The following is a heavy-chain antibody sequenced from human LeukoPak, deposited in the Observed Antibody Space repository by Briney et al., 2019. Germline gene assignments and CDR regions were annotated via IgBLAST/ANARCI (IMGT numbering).Heavy chain of an antibody. CDR2: INSDGSST. J-gene: IGHJ4*02. V-gene: IGHV3-74*01. Sequence: GGSLRLSCAASGFTFSSYWMHWVRQAPGKGLVWVSRINSDGSSTSYADSVKGRFTISRDNAKNTLYLQMNSLRAEDTAVYYYARGGIAVAGTGFRWPFDYWGQGTLVTVSS. D-gene: IGHD6-19*01. CDR1: GFTFSSYW. CDR3: ARGGIAVAGTGFRWPFDY.